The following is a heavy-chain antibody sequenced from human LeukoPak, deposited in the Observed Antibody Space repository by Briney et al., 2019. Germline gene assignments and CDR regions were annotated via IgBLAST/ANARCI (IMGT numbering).Heavy chain of an antibody. V-gene: IGHV1-69*13. D-gene: IGHD3-22*01. CDR2: IIPIFGTA. Sequence: ASVKVSCKASGGTFSSYAISWVRQAPGQGLEWMEGIIPIFGTANYAQKFQGRVTITADESTSTAYMELSSLRSEDTAVYYCARFPHYYDSSGYYPPYDYWGQGTLVTVSS. J-gene: IGHJ4*02. CDR1: GGTFSSYA. CDR3: ARFPHYYDSSGYYPPYDY.